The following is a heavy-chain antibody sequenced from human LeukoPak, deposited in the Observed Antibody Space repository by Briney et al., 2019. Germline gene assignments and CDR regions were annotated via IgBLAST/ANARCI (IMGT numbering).Heavy chain of an antibody. CDR2: INHSGST. Sequence: SETLSLTCAVYGGSFSGYYWSWIRQPPGKGLEWIGEINHSGSTNYNPSLKSRVTISVDTSKNQFSLKLGSVTAADTAVYYCARARVLSSSIAARYYYYYGMDVWGQGTTVTVSS. V-gene: IGHV4-34*01. J-gene: IGHJ6*02. CDR1: GGSFSGYY. CDR3: ARARVLSSSIAARYYYYYGMDV. D-gene: IGHD6-6*01.